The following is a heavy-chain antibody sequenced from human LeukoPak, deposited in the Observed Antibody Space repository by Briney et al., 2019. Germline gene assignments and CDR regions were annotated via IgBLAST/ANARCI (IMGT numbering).Heavy chain of an antibody. CDR3: ARGSYSGSYFRRNNWFDP. V-gene: IGHV4-34*01. CDR2: INHSGST. J-gene: IGHJ5*02. D-gene: IGHD1-26*01. Sequence: SETLSLTCAVYGGSFSGYYWSWIRQPPGKGLEWIGEINHSGSTNYNPSLKSRVTISVDTSKNQFSLKLSSVTAADTAVYYCARGSYSGSYFRRNNWFDPWGQGTLVTVSS. CDR1: GGSFSGYY.